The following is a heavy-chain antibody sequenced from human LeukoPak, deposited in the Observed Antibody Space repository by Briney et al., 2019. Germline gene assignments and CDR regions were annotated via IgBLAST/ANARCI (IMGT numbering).Heavy chain of an antibody. V-gene: IGHV3-13*05. CDR1: GFTFSSYD. CDR3: ARALSSGWYVFDY. D-gene: IGHD6-19*01. Sequence: PGGSLRLSCAASGFTFSSYDMHWVRQPTGKGLEWVSAIGAAGDPYYPGSVKGRFTISRENAKNSLYHQMNSLRAGDTAVYYCARALSSGWYVFDYWGQGTLVTVSS. CDR2: IGAAGDP. J-gene: IGHJ4*02.